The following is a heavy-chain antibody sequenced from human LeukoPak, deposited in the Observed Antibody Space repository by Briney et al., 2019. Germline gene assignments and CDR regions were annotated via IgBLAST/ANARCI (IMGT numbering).Heavy chain of an antibody. CDR2: IHYSGST. Sequence: PSETLSLTCTVSGGSISSSSYYWGWIRQPPGKGLEWIGNIHYSGSTYYSPSLKNRVTISVDTSKNQFSLRLKSVTAADTAAYYCWRPHCSNSVCSSSRVDFWGQGTLVTVSS. CDR1: GGSISSSSYY. J-gene: IGHJ4*02. CDR3: WRPHCSNSVCSSSRVDF. V-gene: IGHV4-39*01. D-gene: IGHD2-8*01.